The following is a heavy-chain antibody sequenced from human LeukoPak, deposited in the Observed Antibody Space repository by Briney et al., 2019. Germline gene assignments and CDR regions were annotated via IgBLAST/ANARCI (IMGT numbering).Heavy chain of an antibody. V-gene: IGHV4-34*01. Sequence: SETLSLTCAVYGGSFSGYYWSWIRQPPGKGLEWIGEINHSGSTNYNPSLKSRVTISVDTSKNQFSLKLSSVTAADTAVYYCATSPGGQLAPNWFDPWGQGTLVTVSS. CDR1: GGSFSGYY. J-gene: IGHJ5*02. D-gene: IGHD6-13*01. CDR3: ATSPGGQLAPNWFDP. CDR2: INHSGST.